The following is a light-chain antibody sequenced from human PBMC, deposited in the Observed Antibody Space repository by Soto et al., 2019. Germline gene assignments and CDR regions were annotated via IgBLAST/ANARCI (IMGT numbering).Light chain of an antibody. Sequence: DIQMTQSPSSLSASVGDRVTITCRASQSIDSYLNWYQQKPGKAPNLLIYAASTLQSGVPSRFSGSGSGTDFTLTISALQPEDFTTYHCQQSYSTPRTFGQGTQVDI. V-gene: IGKV1-39*01. CDR3: QQSYSTPRT. CDR1: QSIDSY. J-gene: IGKJ1*01. CDR2: AAS.